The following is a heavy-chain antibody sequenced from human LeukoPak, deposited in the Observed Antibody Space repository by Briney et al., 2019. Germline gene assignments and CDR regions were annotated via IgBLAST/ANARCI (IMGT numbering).Heavy chain of an antibody. CDR3: AREGVSSGRSFDY. CDR1: GYTFTGYY. CDR2: INPNSGGT. J-gene: IGHJ4*02. D-gene: IGHD3-10*01. V-gene: IGHV1-2*02. Sequence: ASVKVSCEASGYTFTGYYMHWVRQAPGQGLEWMGWINPNSGGTNYAQKFQGRVTMTRDTSISTAYMELSRLRSDDTAVYYCAREGVSSGRSFDYWGQGTLVTVSS.